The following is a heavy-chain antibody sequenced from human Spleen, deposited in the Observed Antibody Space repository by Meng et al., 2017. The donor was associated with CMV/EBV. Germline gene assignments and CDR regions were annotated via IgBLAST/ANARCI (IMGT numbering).Heavy chain of an antibody. V-gene: IGHV3-21*01. CDR3: ASYGGNSFYYFDY. J-gene: IGHJ4*02. CDR2: ISSSSTYI. D-gene: IGHD4-23*01. Sequence: GESLKISCAASGFTFSSYSTNWVRQAPGKGLEWVSSISSSSTYIYYADSVKGRFTISRDNAKNSLFLQMNSLRAEDTAVYYCASYGGNSFYYFDYWGQGTLVTVSS. CDR1: GFTFSSYS.